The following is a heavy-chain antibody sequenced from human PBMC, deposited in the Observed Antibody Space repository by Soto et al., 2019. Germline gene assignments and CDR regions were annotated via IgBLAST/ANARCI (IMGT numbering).Heavy chain of an antibody. V-gene: IGHV3-30-3*01. J-gene: IGHJ4*02. Sequence: QVQLVESGGGVVQPGRSLRLSCAASGFTFSSYAMHWVRQAPGKGLEWVAVISYDGSNKYYADSVKGRFTISRDNSKNTLYLQMNSLRAEDTAVYYCARGVSGWSGYFDYWGQGTLVTVSS. CDR3: ARGVSGWSGYFDY. D-gene: IGHD6-19*01. CDR1: GFTFSSYA. CDR2: ISYDGSNK.